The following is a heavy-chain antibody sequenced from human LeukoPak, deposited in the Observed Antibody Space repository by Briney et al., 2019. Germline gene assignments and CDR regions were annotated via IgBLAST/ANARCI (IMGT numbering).Heavy chain of an antibody. V-gene: IGHV4-34*01. CDR2: INHSGST. D-gene: IGHD2-15*01. CDR1: GGSFSGYY. J-gene: IGHJ5*02. Sequence: PSETLSLTCAVYGGSFSGYYWSWIRQPPGKGLEWIGEINHSGSTNCNPSLKSRVTISVDTSKNQFSLKLSSVTAADTAVYYCAREPGTSYCSGGSCYRGWFDPWGQGTLVTVSS. CDR3: AREPGTSYCSGGSCYRGWFDP.